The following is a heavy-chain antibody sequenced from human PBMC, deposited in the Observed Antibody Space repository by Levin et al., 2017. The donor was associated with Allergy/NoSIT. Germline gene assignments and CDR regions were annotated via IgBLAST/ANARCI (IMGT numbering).Heavy chain of an antibody. CDR2: ISDTGNDK. D-gene: IGHD1-14*01. CDR3: AKDRTTAWSIDY. V-gene: IGHV3-30*18. CDR1: GFTFSNCA. Sequence: GGSLRLSCAASGFTFSNCAMHWVRQAPGKGLEWVAFISDTGNDKWFADSVRGRFTISRDDSKNMVYLQMNSLRGEDTALYYCAKDRTTAWSIDYWGQGTLVTVSS. J-gene: IGHJ4*02.